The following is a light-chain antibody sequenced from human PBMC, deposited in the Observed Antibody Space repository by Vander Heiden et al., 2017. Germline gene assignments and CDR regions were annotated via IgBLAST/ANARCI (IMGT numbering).Light chain of an antibody. CDR1: QSGLYSYNNKNY. CDR2: WAS. Sequence: DIVMTQSLVSLSMSLGERATINCKSSQSGLYSYNNKNYLAWYQQKPGQPPKLLIYWASTRETGVPARFSGSGSGTDFTLTISSLQAEDVAVYYCQQNYSTPWTFGQGTKVEIK. J-gene: IGKJ1*01. V-gene: IGKV4-1*01. CDR3: QQNYSTPWT.